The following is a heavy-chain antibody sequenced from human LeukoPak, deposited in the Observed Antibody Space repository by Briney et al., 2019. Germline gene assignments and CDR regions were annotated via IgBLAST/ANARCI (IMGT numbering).Heavy chain of an antibody. CDR2: IGTADDT. D-gene: IGHD3-10*01. J-gene: IGHJ4*02. V-gene: IGHV3-13*04. CDR1: GFTFSSYD. Sequence: GGSLRLSCVASGFTFSSYDLHWVRQTTGKGLEWVSAIGTADDTFYPDSVKGRFTISRDNAKNTLYLQVNSLRAEDTAVYYCARDRGYAIDYWGQGTLVTVSS. CDR3: ARDRGYAIDY.